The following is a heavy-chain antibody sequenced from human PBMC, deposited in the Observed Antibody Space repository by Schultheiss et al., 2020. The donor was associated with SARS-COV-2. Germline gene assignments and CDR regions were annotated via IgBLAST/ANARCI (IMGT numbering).Heavy chain of an antibody. CDR2: IIPIFGTA. Sequence: SVKVSCKASGGTFSSYAFSWVRQAPGQGLEWMGGIIPIFGTAKYAQKFQGRVTITADESTRTAYMELSSLRSEDTAVYYCARDRDSWYFDLWGRGTLVTVSS. CDR1: GGTFSSYA. V-gene: IGHV1-69*13. J-gene: IGHJ2*01. CDR3: ARDRDSWYFDL.